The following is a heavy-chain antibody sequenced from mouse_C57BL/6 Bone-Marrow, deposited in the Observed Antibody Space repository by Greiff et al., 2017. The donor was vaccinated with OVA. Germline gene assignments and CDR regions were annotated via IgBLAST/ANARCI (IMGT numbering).Heavy chain of an antibody. D-gene: IGHD2-5*01. CDR2: INPNYGTT. CDR3: ARGGTYYSNYAWFAY. CDR1: GYSFTDYN. Sequence: EVQLQESGPELVKPGASVKISCKASGYSFTDYNMNWVKQSNGKSLEWIGVINPNYGTTSYNQKFKGKATLTVDQSSSTAYMQLNSLTSEDSAVYYCARGGTYYSNYAWFAYWGQGTLVTVSA. J-gene: IGHJ3*01. V-gene: IGHV1-39*01.